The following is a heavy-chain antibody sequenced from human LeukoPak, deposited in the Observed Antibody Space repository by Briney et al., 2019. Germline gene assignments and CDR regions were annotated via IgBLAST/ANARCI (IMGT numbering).Heavy chain of an antibody. V-gene: IGHV3-21*01. CDR3: ARGPLALYYDSSGYPTDWHFDL. J-gene: IGHJ2*01. CDR1: GFTFSSYS. Sequence: PGGSLRLSCAASGFTFSSYSMNWVRQAPGKGLEWVSSISSSSSYIYYADSVKGRFTISRDNAKNSLYLQMNSLRAEDTAVYYCARGPLALYYDSSGYPTDWHFDLWGRGTLVTVSS. D-gene: IGHD3-22*01. CDR2: ISSSSSYI.